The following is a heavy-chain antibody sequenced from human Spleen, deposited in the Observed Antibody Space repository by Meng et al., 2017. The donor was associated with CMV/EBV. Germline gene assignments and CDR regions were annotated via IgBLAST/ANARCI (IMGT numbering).Heavy chain of an antibody. Sequence: GESLKISCAASGFNFRIYGMHWVRQLPGKGLEWVTFIRYDEKTKYYADSVKGRFTISRDNAKNSLYLQMNSLRAEDTAVYYCARELVVPAAKGGWFDPWGQGTLVTVSS. CDR2: IRYDEKTK. D-gene: IGHD2-2*01. CDR1: GFNFRIYG. V-gene: IGHV3-30*02. J-gene: IGHJ5*02. CDR3: ARELVVPAAKGGWFDP.